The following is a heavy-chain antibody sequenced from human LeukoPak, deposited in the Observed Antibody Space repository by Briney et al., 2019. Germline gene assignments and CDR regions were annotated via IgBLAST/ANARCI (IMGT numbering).Heavy chain of an antibody. CDR3: ARGSYSGYDIDY. CDR2: IIPNSGGS. CDR1: GYTFTGYF. V-gene: IGHV1-2*06. J-gene: IGHJ4*02. Sequence: GASVKVSCKASGYTFTGYFMHWVRQAPGQGLEWMGRIIPNSGGSNFAQNFQGRVTMTRDTSISTTCMELSSLRSDDTAVYYCARGSYSGYDIDYWGQGTLVTVSS. D-gene: IGHD5-12*01.